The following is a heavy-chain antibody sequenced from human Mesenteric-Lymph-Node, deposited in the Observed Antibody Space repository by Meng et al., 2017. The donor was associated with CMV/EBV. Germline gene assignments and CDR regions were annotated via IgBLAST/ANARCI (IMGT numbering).Heavy chain of an antibody. CDR2: ISSSSSNSR. V-gene: IGHV3-11*01. CDR1: GFTFGDYY. CDR3: ARARATGYSFGHFFDY. D-gene: IGHD5-18*01. J-gene: IGHJ4*02. Sequence: GESLKISCAASGFTFGDYYMNWIRQAPGKGLEWVSYISSSSSNSRYYADSVKGRFTISRDNTKNSLYLQMNSLRAEDTAVYYCARARATGYSFGHFFDYWGQGTLVTVSS.